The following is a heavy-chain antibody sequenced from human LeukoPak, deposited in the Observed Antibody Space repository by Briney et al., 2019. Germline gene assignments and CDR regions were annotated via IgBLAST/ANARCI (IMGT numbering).Heavy chain of an antibody. J-gene: IGHJ3*02. V-gene: IGHV3-11*04. CDR1: RFTFTDYY. CDR2: ISNSGSST. D-gene: IGHD5-24*01. Sequence: PGGSLRLSCAASRFTFTDYYMSWIRQAPGEGLEWVSYISNSGSSTYYADSVKGRFTISRDIAKNSLYLQMNSLRAEDTAVYSCARGRDGYNSGAFDIWGQGTMVTVSS. CDR3: ARGRDGYNSGAFDI.